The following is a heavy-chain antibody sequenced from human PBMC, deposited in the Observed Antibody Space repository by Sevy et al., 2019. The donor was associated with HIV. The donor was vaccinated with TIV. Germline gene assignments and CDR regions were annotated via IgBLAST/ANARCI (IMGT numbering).Heavy chain of an antibody. Sequence: ASVKVSCKVSGYTLIQLSMHWVRQVPGKGLEWMGSFDPEDGETIYVQKFQGRVTMTEDTSTDTAYMELSSLKSEDTAIFYCAITKDYYDSSGYPFDSWGQGTLVTVSS. CDR3: AITKDYYDSSGYPFDS. CDR2: FDPEDGET. D-gene: IGHD3-22*01. J-gene: IGHJ4*02. V-gene: IGHV1-24*01. CDR1: GYTLIQLS.